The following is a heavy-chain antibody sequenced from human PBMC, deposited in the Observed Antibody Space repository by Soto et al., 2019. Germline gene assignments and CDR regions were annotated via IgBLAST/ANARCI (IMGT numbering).Heavy chain of an antibody. V-gene: IGHV3-23*01. CDR2: ISGSGGST. CDR3: AKDSSLVRQAAAGTRYYFDY. Sequence: EGSLRLSCAASGFTFSSYAMSWVRQAPGKGLEWVSAISGSGGSTYYADSVKGRFTISRDNSKNTLYLQMNSLRAEDTAVYYCAKDSSLVRQAAAGTRYYFDYWGQGTLVTVSS. J-gene: IGHJ4*02. D-gene: IGHD6-13*01. CDR1: GFTFSSYA.